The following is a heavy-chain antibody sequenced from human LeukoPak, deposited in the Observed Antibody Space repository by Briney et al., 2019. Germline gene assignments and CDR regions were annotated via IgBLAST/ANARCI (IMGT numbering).Heavy chain of an antibody. CDR2: ISHSGST. J-gene: IGHJ5*02. CDR3: ARGAGWSLRWFDP. Sequence: SETLSLTCTLSGGSFNSYSWSWIRQPPGKGLEWIGYISHSGSTNYNPSLTSRVTMSVDTSKSRFSLNLISVTAADTAVYYCARGAGWSLRWFDPWGQGTLVTVS. V-gene: IGHV4-59*01. D-gene: IGHD6-19*01. CDR1: GGSFNSYS.